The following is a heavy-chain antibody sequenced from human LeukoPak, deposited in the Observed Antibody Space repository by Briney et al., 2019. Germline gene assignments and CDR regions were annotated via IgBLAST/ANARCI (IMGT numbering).Heavy chain of an antibody. CDR2: INQDGSEK. V-gene: IGHV3-7*01. J-gene: IGHJ4*02. CDR3: ASYGDYEHFDS. Sequence: GGSLRLSCAASGFTFSDYWMSWVRQAPGKGLEWVANINQDGSEKHYVDSLKGRFTVPRDNAKNSLYLQMNNLRVEDTAVYYCASYGDYEHFDSWGQGTLVTVSS. CDR1: GFTFSDYW. D-gene: IGHD4-17*01.